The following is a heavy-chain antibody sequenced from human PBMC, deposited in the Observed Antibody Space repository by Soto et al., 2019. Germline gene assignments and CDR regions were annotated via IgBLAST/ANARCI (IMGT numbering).Heavy chain of an antibody. CDR3: AKGGRLDY. CDR1: GFNYKNYV. CDR2: ISGSGGST. V-gene: IGHV3-23*01. J-gene: IGHJ4*02. Sequence: EVQVLESGGGLVQPGGSLRLSCAASGFNYKNYVMSWVRQAPGKGLEWVSAISGSGGSTYYADSVKGRFTISRDNSKNTLYLQVNSLRAEDTAVYYCAKGGRLDYWGQGTLITVSS.